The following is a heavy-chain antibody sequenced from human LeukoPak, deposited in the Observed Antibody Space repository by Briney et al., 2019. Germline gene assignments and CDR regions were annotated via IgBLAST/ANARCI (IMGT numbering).Heavy chain of an antibody. J-gene: IGHJ4*02. CDR2: VFPYSGKS. Sequence: ASVKVSCKASGYTFTDYYIHWVRQAPGQGLEWMGWVFPYSGKSNLAQKFQGRVAMTSDTSVGTVYMELSRLTSDDTAVYFCARVQGGYNYFDYWGQGTPVTVSS. CDR1: GYTFTDYY. D-gene: IGHD5-24*01. V-gene: IGHV1-2*02. CDR3: ARVQGGYNYFDY.